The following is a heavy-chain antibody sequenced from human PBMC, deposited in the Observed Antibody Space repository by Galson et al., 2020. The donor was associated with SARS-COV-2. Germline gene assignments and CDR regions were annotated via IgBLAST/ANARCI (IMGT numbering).Heavy chain of an antibody. V-gene: IGHV3-30*09. J-gene: IGHJ4*02. CDR1: GFSFSRYA. D-gene: IGHD6-19*01. CDR3: ARGAFSSGWYGYFDY. CDR2: ISYDGNNK. Sequence: GGSLRLSCAASGFSFSRYATHWVRQAPGKGLEWVAVISYDGNNKYYADSMKGRFAISRDNAKSTLYLQMDSLRTEDTAVYYCARGAFSSGWYGYFDYWGQGTLVTGSP.